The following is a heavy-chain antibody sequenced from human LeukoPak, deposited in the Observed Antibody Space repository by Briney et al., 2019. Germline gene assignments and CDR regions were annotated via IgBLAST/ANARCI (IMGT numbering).Heavy chain of an antibody. CDR1: GYTFTSYY. CDR2: IIPIFGTA. CDR3: ARSMDPYYYYYGMDV. J-gene: IGHJ6*02. D-gene: IGHD2-8*01. V-gene: IGHV1-69*13. Sequence: SVKVSCKASGYTFTSYYMHWVRQAPGQGLEWMGGIIPIFGTANYAQKFQGRVTITADESTSTAYMELSSLRSEDTAVYYCARSMDPYYYYYGMDVWGQGTTVTVSS.